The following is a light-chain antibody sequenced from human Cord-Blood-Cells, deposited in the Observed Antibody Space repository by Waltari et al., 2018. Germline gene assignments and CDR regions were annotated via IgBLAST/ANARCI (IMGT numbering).Light chain of an antibody. CDR3: SSYTSSSTWV. V-gene: IGLV2-14*01. J-gene: IGLJ3*02. Sequence: QSALTQPASVSGSPGQSITISCTGTSSDVGGSNYDSWYQQHPGKAPKLMIYDVSNRPSGVSNRFSGSKSGNTASLTISGLQAEDEADYYCSSYTSSSTWVFGGGTKLTVL. CDR2: DVS. CDR1: SSDVGGSNY.